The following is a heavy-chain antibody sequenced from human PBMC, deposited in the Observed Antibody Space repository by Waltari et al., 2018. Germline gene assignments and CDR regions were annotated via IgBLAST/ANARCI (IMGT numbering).Heavy chain of an antibody. J-gene: IGHJ4*02. Sequence: QVQLVESGGGVVQPGRSLRLSCAASGFTFSSYAMHWVRQAPGKGLGWVAVISYDGSNKYYADSVKGRFTISRDNSKNTLYLQMNSLRAEDTAVYYCARDGFDYWGQGTLVTVSS. CDR1: GFTFSSYA. CDR3: ARDGFDY. V-gene: IGHV3-30*04. CDR2: ISYDGSNK.